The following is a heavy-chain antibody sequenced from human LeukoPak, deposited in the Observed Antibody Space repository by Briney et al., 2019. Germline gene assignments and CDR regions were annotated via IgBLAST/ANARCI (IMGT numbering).Heavy chain of an antibody. CDR1: GFTLSNYG. CDR2: IWHDGSRK. V-gene: IGHV3-33*01. CDR3: ARDEGDSSGYYPGL. J-gene: IGHJ1*01. Sequence: LPGRSLRLSCAASGFTLSNYGMPWVRQAPGKGLEWVAAIWHDGSRKYYAESVKGRFTISRDNARNTVYVQMDSLRAEDTAVYYCARDEGDSSGYYPGLWGQGTLVTVSS. D-gene: IGHD3-22*01.